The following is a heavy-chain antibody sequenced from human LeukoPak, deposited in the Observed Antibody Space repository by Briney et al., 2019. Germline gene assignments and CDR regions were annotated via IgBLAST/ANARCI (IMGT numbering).Heavy chain of an antibody. Sequence: PSETLSLTCTVSGASISGYFWSWIRQPPGKGLEWIGYIYYGGSTNYNPSLKSRVTVSADSSKNQFSLKLSSVTAADTAVYYCARDISPPPYFDYWGQGTLVTVSS. CDR3: ARDISPPPYFDY. CDR1: GASISGYF. V-gene: IGHV4-59*01. J-gene: IGHJ4*02. CDR2: IYYGGST.